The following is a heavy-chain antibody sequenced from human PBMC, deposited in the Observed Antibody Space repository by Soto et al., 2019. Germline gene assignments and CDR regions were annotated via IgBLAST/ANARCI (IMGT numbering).Heavy chain of an antibody. J-gene: IGHJ4*02. D-gene: IGHD5-12*01. CDR3: ARDLGSGYDPGDY. Sequence: ASVKVSCKTSGDIFSGYSISWVRQAPGQGLGWMGGIIPIFGTTNYAQRFHGRVTITADKSTSTVYMELYSLKSEDTAVYYCARDLGSGYDPGDYWGQGTLVTVSS. CDR2: IIPIFGTT. V-gene: IGHV1-69*06. CDR1: GDIFSGYS.